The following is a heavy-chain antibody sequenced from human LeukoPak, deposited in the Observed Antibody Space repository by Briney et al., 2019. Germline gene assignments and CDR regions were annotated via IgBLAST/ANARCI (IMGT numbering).Heavy chain of an antibody. CDR3: ARWVIVGARRTYYFDY. J-gene: IGHJ4*02. CDR2: INPSGGST. Sequence: GASVKVSCQASGYTFTSYYMHWVRQAPGQGLEWMGIINPSGGSTSYAQKFQGRVTMTRDTSTSTVYMERSSLRAEDTAVYYCARWVIVGARRTYYFDYWGQGTLVTVSS. V-gene: IGHV1-46*01. D-gene: IGHD1-26*01. CDR1: GYTFTSYY.